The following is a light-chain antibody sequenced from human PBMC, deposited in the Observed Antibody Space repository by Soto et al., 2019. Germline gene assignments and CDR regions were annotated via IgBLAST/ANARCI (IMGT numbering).Light chain of an antibody. CDR1: QSLTNSF. CDR3: QQYSSSPRT. V-gene: IGKV3-20*01. CDR2: DTS. Sequence: EFVLTQSPGTLSLSPGERATLSCRASQSLTNSFIAWYQQRPGQAPRLLIYDTSSRASGIPDRFSGSGSGTDFSLTISRLEPEDFAVYHCQQYSSSPRTFGQGTRLEIK. J-gene: IGKJ5*01.